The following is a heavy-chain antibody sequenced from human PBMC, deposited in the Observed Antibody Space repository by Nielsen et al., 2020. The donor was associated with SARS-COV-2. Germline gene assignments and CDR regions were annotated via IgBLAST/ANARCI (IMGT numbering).Heavy chain of an antibody. D-gene: IGHD6-19*01. V-gene: IGHV5-10-1*01. CDR1: GYSLTSYW. Sequence: GGSLRLSCKGSGYSLTSYWISWVRQMPGKGLEWMGRIDPSDSYINYSPSFQGHVTISADKSTSTAYLQWSSLKASDSAIYYCARPNNGWSAPPDSWGQGTLVTVSS. CDR3: ARPNNGWSAPPDS. CDR2: IDPSDSYI. J-gene: IGHJ5*01.